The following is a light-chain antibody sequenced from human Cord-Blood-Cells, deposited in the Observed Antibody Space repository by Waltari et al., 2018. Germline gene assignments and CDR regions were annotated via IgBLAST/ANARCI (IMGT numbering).Light chain of an antibody. Sequence: QSALTPPASVPGSPGQSITISCPGTRSDVGSYNLVSWYQQHPGKAPKLMIYDVSKRPSGVSNRFSGSKSGNTASLTISGLQAEDEADYYCCSYAGSSTYVFGTGTKVTVL. CDR1: RSDVGSYNL. CDR2: DVS. CDR3: CSYAGSSTYV. V-gene: IGLV2-23*02. J-gene: IGLJ1*01.